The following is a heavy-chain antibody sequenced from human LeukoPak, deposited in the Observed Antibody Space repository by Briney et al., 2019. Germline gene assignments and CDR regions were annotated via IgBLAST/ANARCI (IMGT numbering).Heavy chain of an antibody. J-gene: IGHJ6*03. V-gene: IGHV3-30*02. Sequence: GGSLRLSCAASGFTFSSYGMHWVRQAPGKGLEWVAVIWYGGSNKYYADSVKGRFTISRDNSKNTLYLQMNSLRAEDTAVYYCAKTLTSTYYYGSGSYYGPYMDVWGKGTTVTVSS. CDR1: GFTFSSYG. D-gene: IGHD3-10*01. CDR3: AKTLTSTYYYGSGSYYGPYMDV. CDR2: IWYGGSNK.